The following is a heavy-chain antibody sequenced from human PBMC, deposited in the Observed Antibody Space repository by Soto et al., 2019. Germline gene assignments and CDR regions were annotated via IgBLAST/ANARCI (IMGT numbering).Heavy chain of an antibody. CDR3: ARVGLGAFDAFDV. D-gene: IGHD1-26*01. J-gene: IGHJ3*01. V-gene: IGHV3-74*01. Sequence: PVGSLRLSCAASGFTFSGYWMHWVRQVPGKGLVWVSRINSDGSSRSYADSVKGRFTISRDNAKNTLHLQMNSLRAEDTAVYYCARVGLGAFDAFDVWGRGTLVTVSS. CDR2: INSDGSSR. CDR1: GFTFSGYW.